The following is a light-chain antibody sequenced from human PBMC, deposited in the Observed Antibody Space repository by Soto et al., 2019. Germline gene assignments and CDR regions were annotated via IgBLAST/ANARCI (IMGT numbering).Light chain of an antibody. V-gene: IGLV1-47*02. CDR1: DSNVGINF. J-gene: IGLJ2*01. Sequence: QAVVTQPPSASATPGQRVTISCSGIDSNVGINFVYWYQQLPGTAPKLLIYTNDQRPSGVPDRFSGSKSGTSASLAISGLRSEDEADYYCAAWDDSLSGVVFGGGTKLTVL. CDR2: TND. CDR3: AAWDDSLSGVV.